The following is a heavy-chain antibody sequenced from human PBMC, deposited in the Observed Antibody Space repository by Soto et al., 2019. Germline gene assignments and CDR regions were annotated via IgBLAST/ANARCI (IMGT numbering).Heavy chain of an antibody. CDR1: GGTFSSYS. CDR3: ARDGGRHSGGIDY. Sequence: QVQLVQSGAEVKKPGSSVKVSCKASGGTFSSYSINWVRQAPGQGLEWMGEIMPIFGTANYSQKFQGRVTITADESTSTAYMELSSLRSEGTAVYYCARDGGRHSGGIDYWGQGTLVTVSS. V-gene: IGHV1-69*01. CDR2: IMPIFGTA. D-gene: IGHD1-26*01. J-gene: IGHJ4*02.